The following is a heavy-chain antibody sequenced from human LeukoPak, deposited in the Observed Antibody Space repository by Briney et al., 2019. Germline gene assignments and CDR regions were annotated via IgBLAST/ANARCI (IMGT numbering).Heavy chain of an antibody. D-gene: IGHD5-12*01. CDR3: AKWNRSAWGYSGYDAAHFDY. Sequence: PGGSLRLSCAASGFTFSSYAMNWVRQAPGKGLEWVSAIVGSGGGTHYPDSVKGRFTISRDNSKNTLYLQMNSLRAEDTAVYYCAKWNRSAWGYSGYDAAHFDYWGQGTLVTVSS. J-gene: IGHJ4*02. CDR1: GFTFSSYA. V-gene: IGHV3-23*01. CDR2: IVGSGGGT.